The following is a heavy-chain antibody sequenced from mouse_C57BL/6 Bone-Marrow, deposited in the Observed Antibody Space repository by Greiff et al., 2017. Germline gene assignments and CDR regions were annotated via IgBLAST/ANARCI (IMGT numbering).Heavy chain of an antibody. CDR1: GYTFTSYW. Sequence: QVQLQQPGAELVKPGASVKLSCKASGYTFTSYWMHWVKQRPGQGLEWIGMIHPNSGSTNYNEKFKSKATLNVDKSSSTAYMQLSSLTSEDSAVYYCARDGSSSADYWGQGTTLTVSS. J-gene: IGHJ2*01. D-gene: IGHD1-1*01. CDR2: IHPNSGST. CDR3: ARDGSSSADY. V-gene: IGHV1-64*01.